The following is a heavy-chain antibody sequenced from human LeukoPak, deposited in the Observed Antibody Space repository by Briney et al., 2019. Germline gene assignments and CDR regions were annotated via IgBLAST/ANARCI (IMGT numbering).Heavy chain of an antibody. J-gene: IGHJ4*02. CDR1: GYTLSDYY. D-gene: IGHD5-12*01. Sequence: SCKASGYTLSDYYINWVRQAPGQGLEWMGRINPNSGVTHSAQTFQGRVTLTRVTSINTAYLELSSLRPDDTAVYFCARGYSTSYFDFWGQGSLVTVSS. V-gene: IGHV1-2*06. CDR3: ARGYSTSYFDF. CDR2: INPNSGVT.